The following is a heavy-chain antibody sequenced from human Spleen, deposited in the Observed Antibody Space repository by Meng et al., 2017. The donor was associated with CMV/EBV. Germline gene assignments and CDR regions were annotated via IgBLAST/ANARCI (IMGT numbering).Heavy chain of an antibody. V-gene: IGHV1-18*01. CDR3: ARSRLQSFDY. J-gene: IGHJ4*02. D-gene: IGHD2-21*01. Sequence: ASVKVSCKASGYTFSNYGISWVRQAPGQGLEWMGWISAYNSNTNSAQNFQGRVTMTTDTSTSTAFIELRSLRSDDTAVYYCARSRLQSFDYWGQGTLVTVSS. CDR1: GYTFSNYG. CDR2: ISAYNSNT.